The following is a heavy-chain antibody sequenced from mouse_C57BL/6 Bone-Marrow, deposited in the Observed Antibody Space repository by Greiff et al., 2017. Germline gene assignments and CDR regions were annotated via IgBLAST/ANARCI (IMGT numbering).Heavy chain of an antibody. CDR3: ARKERDWYFDF. CDR1: GYAFTNYL. CDR2: INPGSGGT. V-gene: IGHV1-54*01. J-gene: IGHJ1*03. Sequence: QVQLQQSGAELVRPGTSVKVSCKASGYAFTNYLIEWVKQRPGQGLEWIGVINPGSGGTNYNEKFKGKATLTADKSSSTAYMQLSSLTSEDSAVYFCARKERDWYFDFWGTGTTVTVSS.